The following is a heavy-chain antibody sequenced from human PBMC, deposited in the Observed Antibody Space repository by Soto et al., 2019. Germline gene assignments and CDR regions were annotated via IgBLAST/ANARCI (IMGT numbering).Heavy chain of an antibody. D-gene: IGHD6-13*01. CDR1: GGSISSSSYY. J-gene: IGHJ6*02. Sequence: SETLSLTCTVSGGSISSSSYYWGWIRQPPGKGLEWIGSIYYSGSTYYNPSLKSRVTISVGTSKNQFSLKLSSVTAADTAVYYCARLRYSSRGGMDVWGQGTTVTVSS. CDR2: IYYSGST. V-gene: IGHV4-39*01. CDR3: ARLRYSSRGGMDV.